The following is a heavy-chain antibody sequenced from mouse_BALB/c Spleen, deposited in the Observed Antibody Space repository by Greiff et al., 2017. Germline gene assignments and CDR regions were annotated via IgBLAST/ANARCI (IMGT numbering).Heavy chain of an antibody. CDR2: INPGSGGT. CDR3: ARSSRYYYGSSPMDY. J-gene: IGHJ4*01. V-gene: IGHV1-54*03. CDR1: GYAFTNYL. D-gene: IGHD1-1*01. Sequence: QVQLQQSGAELVRPGPSVKVSCKASGYAFTNYLIEWVKQRPGQGLEWIGVINPGSGGTNYNEKFKGKATLTADKSSSTAYMQLSSLTSDDSAVYFCARSSRYYYGSSPMDYWGQGTSVTVSS.